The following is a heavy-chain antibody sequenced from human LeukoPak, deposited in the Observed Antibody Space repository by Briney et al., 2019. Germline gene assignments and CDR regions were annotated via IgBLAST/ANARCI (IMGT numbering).Heavy chain of an antibody. D-gene: IGHD3-9*01. CDR2: IHPNSGGT. Sequence: GASVKVSCKASGYTFTCYYMHWVRQAPAQGLEWMGWIHPNSGGTNYAQKFQGRVTMTRDTSISTAYMELSRLRSDDTAVYYCAREYYDILTGPHDAFDIWGQGTMGTVSS. CDR1: GYTFTCYY. V-gene: IGHV1-2*02. J-gene: IGHJ3*02. CDR3: AREYYDILTGPHDAFDI.